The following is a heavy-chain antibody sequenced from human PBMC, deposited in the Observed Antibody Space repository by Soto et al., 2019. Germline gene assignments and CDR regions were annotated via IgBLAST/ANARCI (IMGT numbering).Heavy chain of an antibody. CDR3: ARNGEYYYDSSGYYPQYYFDY. V-gene: IGHV1-69*13. CDR2: IIPIFGTA. CDR1: GDTFSSYA. J-gene: IGHJ4*02. Sequence: SVKLACKASGDTFSSYAISRVSQTPGQALEWMGGIIPIFGTANYAQKFQGRVTITADESTSTAYMELSSLRSEDTAVYYCARNGEYYYDSSGYYPQYYFDYWGQGTLVTVSS. D-gene: IGHD3-22*01.